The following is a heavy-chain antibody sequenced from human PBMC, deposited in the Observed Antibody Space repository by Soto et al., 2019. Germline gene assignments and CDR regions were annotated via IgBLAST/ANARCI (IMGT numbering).Heavy chain of an antibody. Sequence: QVQLVQSGAEVKKPGASVKVSCKASGYTFTSYDINWVRQATGQGLEWMGWMNPNSGNTGYAQKFQGRVTMTGNTSISTAYMELSSLRSEDTAVYYCARGTGIAAAGTYWFDPWGQGTLVTVSS. CDR2: MNPNSGNT. J-gene: IGHJ5*02. CDR3: ARGTGIAAAGTYWFDP. CDR1: GYTFTSYD. D-gene: IGHD6-13*01. V-gene: IGHV1-8*01.